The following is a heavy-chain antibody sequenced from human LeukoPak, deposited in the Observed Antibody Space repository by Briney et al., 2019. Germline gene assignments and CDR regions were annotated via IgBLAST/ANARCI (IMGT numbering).Heavy chain of an antibody. Sequence: GESLKISCEASGYIFINYWIGWVRQVPGKGLDWMGLIHPGDSDTRYSPSFQGQVTISVDKSITTAYLQWSSLQASDPPMYFFSRVVVVTATHWYFDLWGRGSLVTVFS. J-gene: IGHJ2*01. D-gene: IGHD2-21*02. CDR1: GYIFINYW. CDR3: SRVVVVTATHWYFDL. CDR2: IHPGDSDT. V-gene: IGHV5-51*01.